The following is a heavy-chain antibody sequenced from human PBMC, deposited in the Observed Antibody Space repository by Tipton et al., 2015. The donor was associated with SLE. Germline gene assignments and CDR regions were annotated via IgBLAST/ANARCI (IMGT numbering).Heavy chain of an antibody. CDR1: GFTFSSYA. CDR2: ISGSGGST. J-gene: IGHJ6*03. D-gene: IGHD3-3*01. Sequence: GSLRLSCAASGFTFSSYAMSWVRQAPGKGLEWVSAISGSGGSTYYADSVKGRFTISRDNSKNTLYLQMNSLRAEDTAVYYCARRDFMDYYYYMDVWGKGTTVTVSS. V-gene: IGHV3-23*01. CDR3: ARRDFMDYYYYMDV.